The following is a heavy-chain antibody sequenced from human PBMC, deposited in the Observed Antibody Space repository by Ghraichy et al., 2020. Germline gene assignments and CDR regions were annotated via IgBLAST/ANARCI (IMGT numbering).Heavy chain of an antibody. J-gene: IGHJ4*02. CDR1: GGSISSSSYY. Sequence: SETLSLTCTVSGGSISSSSYYWGWIRQPQGKGWNGFGSINYSGSTNYNPSLRSRVTISVDTSKNQFSLKLGSVTAADTAVYYCARTTSYYYDSSGYYSDYWGQGTLVTVSS. CDR2: INYSGST. CDR3: ARTTSYYYDSSGYYSDY. V-gene: IGHV4-39*01. D-gene: IGHD3-22*01.